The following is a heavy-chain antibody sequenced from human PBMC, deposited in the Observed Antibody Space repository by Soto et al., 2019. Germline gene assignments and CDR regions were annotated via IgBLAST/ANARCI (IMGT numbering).Heavy chain of an antibody. Sequence: ASVKVSCKASGYTFTSYAMHWVRQAPGQRLEWMGWINAGNGNTKYSQKFQGRVTITRDTSASTAYMELSSLRSEDTAVYYCARDPHPHYGDYDYFDYWGQGTLVTVSS. CDR2: INAGNGNT. CDR3: ARDPHPHYGDYDYFDY. CDR1: GYTFTSYA. V-gene: IGHV1-3*01. D-gene: IGHD4-17*01. J-gene: IGHJ4*02.